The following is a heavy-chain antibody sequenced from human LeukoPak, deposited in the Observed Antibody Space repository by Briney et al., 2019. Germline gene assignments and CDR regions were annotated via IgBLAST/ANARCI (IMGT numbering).Heavy chain of an antibody. V-gene: IGHV3-7*01. CDR3: AKDSYSKGDF. CDR2: IKNDGAVK. Sequence: GGSLRLSCAASGFTFSHAWMSWVRQAPGKGLEWVANIKNDGAVKNYVDSVKGRFTISRDNAKNSLYLQMNSLRAEDTAVYYCAKDSYSKGDFWGQGVQVTVSS. CDR1: GFTFSHAW. J-gene: IGHJ4*02. D-gene: IGHD6-13*01.